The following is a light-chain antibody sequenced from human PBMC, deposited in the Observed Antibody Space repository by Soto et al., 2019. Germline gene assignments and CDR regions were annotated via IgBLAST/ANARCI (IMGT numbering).Light chain of an antibody. Sequence: QAALTQPPSASGTPGQRVTISCSGSRSNIRTNNVNWYQQVPGTAPKLLIYSNDQRPSGVPDRFSGSKSGTSASLAISGLQSEDEADYYCAALDDSLNGYVFGTGTKVTVL. CDR3: AALDDSLNGYV. V-gene: IGLV1-44*01. CDR1: RSNIRTNN. J-gene: IGLJ1*01. CDR2: SND.